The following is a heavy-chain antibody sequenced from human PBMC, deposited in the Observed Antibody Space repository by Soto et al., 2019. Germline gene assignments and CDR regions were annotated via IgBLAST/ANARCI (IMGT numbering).Heavy chain of an antibody. J-gene: IGHJ4*02. V-gene: IGHV1-8*01. Sequence: ASVKVSCKASGYTFTSYDINWVRQATGQGLEWMGWMNPNSGNTGYAQKFQGRVTMTRNTSISTAYMEVSSLRSEDTAVYYCAREPPRGITGTKPVDYWGQGTLVTVSS. CDR1: GYTFTSYD. CDR2: MNPNSGNT. CDR3: AREPPRGITGTKPVDY. D-gene: IGHD1-7*01.